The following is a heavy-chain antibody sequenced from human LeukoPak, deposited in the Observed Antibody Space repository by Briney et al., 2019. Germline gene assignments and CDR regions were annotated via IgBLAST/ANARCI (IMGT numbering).Heavy chain of an antibody. CDR3: ARGPPGSDY. CDR2: INPSSGGT. D-gene: IGHD3-10*01. J-gene: IGHJ4*02. CDR1: GYTFTGYY. V-gene: IGHV1-2*02. Sequence: ASVKVSCKVSGYTFTGYYLHWLRQAPGQGLEWMGWINPSSGGTNYAQKFQGRVTMTRDTSINTAYMDLSSLRSDDTAVYYCARGPPGSDYWGQGTLVTVSS.